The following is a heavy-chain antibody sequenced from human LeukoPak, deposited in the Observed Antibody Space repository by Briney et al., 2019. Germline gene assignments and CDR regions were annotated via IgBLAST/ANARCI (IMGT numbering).Heavy chain of an antibody. CDR2: ISWDGGST. Sequence: GGSLRLSCAAFGFIFDDYTMHWVRQAPGKGLEWVSLISWDGGSTYYADSVKGRFTISRDNSKNTLYLQMNSLRAEDTAVYYCAKVAALYNWNDGKYYFDYWGQGTLVTVSS. D-gene: IGHD1-20*01. J-gene: IGHJ4*02. CDR1: GFIFDDYT. V-gene: IGHV3-43*01. CDR3: AKVAALYNWNDGKYYFDY.